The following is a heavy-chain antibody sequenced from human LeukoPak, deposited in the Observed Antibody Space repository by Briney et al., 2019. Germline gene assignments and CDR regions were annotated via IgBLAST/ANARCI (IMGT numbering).Heavy chain of an antibody. V-gene: IGHV5-51*01. Sequence: GESLKISCKGSGYSFTSYWIGWVRQMPGKGLEWMGIIYPGDSDTRYSPSFQGQVTISADKSISTAYLQWSSLKASDTAMYYCARSPFIAARPDPLLYYWGQGTLVTVSS. CDR2: IYPGDSDT. CDR1: GYSFTSYW. J-gene: IGHJ4*02. CDR3: ARSPFIAARPDPLLYY. D-gene: IGHD6-6*01.